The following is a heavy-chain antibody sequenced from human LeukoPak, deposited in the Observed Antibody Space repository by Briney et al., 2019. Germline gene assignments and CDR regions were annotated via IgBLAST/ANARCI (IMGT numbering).Heavy chain of an antibody. D-gene: IGHD3-10*01. Sequence: PSETLSLTCTVSGGSISSSSYYWGWIRQPPGKGLEWIGSIYYSGSTYYNPSLKSRVTISVDTSKNQFSLKLSSVTAADTAVYYCAREGPGSYGYWGQGTLVTVSS. CDR1: GGSISSSSYY. V-gene: IGHV4-39*07. CDR2: IYYSGST. J-gene: IGHJ4*02. CDR3: AREGPGSYGY.